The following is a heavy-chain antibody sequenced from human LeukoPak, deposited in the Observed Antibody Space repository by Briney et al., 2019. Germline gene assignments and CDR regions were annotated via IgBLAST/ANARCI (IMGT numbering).Heavy chain of an antibody. J-gene: IGHJ4*02. Sequence: XPPXXXREWIGEINHSGSTNYNPSLKSRVTISVDTSKNQFSLKLSSVTAADTAVYYCARANGYNQGYWGQGTLVTVSS. D-gene: IGHD5-24*01. CDR3: ARANGYNQGY. CDR2: INHSGST. V-gene: IGHV4-34*01.